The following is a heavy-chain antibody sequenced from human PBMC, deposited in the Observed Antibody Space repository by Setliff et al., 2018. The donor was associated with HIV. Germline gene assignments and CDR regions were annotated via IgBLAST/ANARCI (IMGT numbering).Heavy chain of an antibody. D-gene: IGHD6-13*01. J-gene: IGHJ6*02. CDR1: GGTFSSYG. Sequence: SVKVSCKTSGGTFSSYGISWVRQAPGQGLEWMGGIIPMFGTGFYAQKFQGRVTITTDESRSTAYMELSSLSSEYTAVFYCARVGHSSSYHYYGMDVWGQGTTVTVSS. V-gene: IGHV1-69*05. CDR3: ARVGHSSSYHYYGMDV. CDR2: IIPMFGTG.